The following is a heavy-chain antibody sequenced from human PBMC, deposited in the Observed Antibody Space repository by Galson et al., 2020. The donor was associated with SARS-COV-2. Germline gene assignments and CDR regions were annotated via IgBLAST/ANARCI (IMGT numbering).Heavy chain of an antibody. CDR2: IFYSGST. V-gene: IGHV4-39*01. J-gene: IGHJ3*02. CDR3: ARVSSGNYYSAFDI. Sequence: SETLSLTCTVSGGSINNNNFYWGGIRQPPGKGLEWIGSIFYSGSTYYNPSLKSRVSLLGDTSKHQFSLRLNSVTAADTAVYYCARVSSGNYYSAFDIWGQGTVGSVSS. CDR1: GGSINNNNFY. D-gene: IGHD3-22*01.